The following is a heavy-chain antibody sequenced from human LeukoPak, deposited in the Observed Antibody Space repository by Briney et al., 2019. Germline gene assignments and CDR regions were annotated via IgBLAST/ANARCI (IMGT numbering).Heavy chain of an antibody. J-gene: IGHJ4*02. CDR1: GFDFSSNW. CDR2: IKGDGIST. CDR3: AKDHYWSIDY. Sequence: GGSLRLSCAASGFDFSSNWMHWVRHAPGQGLVWVSRIKGDGISTNYADSVKGRFTISRDIAKNTLYLQMNSLRAEDTGVYYCAKDHYWSIDYWGRGALVTVSS. V-gene: IGHV3-74*01. D-gene: IGHD3-3*01.